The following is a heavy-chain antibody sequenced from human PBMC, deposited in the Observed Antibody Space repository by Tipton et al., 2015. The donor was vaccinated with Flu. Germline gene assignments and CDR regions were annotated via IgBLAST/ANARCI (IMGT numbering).Heavy chain of an antibody. Sequence: SLRLSCAASGFTFSSYAMSWVRQAPGKGLEWVSVIYSGGSTYYADSVKGRFTISRDNSKNTLYLQMNSLRAEDTSVYYCASRGYSYGWRYWGQGTLVTVSS. CDR2: IYSGGST. V-gene: IGHV3-66*02. D-gene: IGHD5-18*01. J-gene: IGHJ4*02. CDR3: ASRGYSYGWRY. CDR1: GFTFSSYA.